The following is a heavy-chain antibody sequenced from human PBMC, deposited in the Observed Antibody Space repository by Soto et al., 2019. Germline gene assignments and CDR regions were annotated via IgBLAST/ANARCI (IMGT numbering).Heavy chain of an antibody. D-gene: IGHD3-22*01. Sequence: SETLSLTCTVSGDSINSSTYYWGWIRQPPGKGLEWIGSIYYSGTTYYNPSLNSRVTISVDTSRIHFSLNLISLTAADTAVYFCARQSYNSSDSIDYWGQGTVVTVSS. V-gene: IGHV4-39*01. CDR2: IYYSGTT. J-gene: IGHJ4*02. CDR3: ARQSYNSSDSIDY. CDR1: GDSINSSTYY.